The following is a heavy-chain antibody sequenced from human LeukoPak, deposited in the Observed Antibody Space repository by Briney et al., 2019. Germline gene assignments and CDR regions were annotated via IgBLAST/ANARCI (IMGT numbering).Heavy chain of an antibody. CDR3: ATDKQLLVPTNHPPTYGMDV. CDR1: GDSVSSNSAA. Sequence: SQTLSLTCAISGDSVSSNSAAWNWIRQSPSRGLEWLGRTYYRSKWYNDYAVSVKSRITINPDTSKNQFSLQLNSVTPEDTAVYYCATDKQLLVPTNHPPTYGMDVWGKGTTVTVSS. J-gene: IGHJ6*04. V-gene: IGHV6-1*01. CDR2: TYYRSKWYN. D-gene: IGHD2-15*01.